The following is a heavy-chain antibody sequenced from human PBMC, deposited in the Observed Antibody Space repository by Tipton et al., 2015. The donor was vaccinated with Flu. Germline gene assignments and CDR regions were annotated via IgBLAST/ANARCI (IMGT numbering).Heavy chain of an antibody. CDR1: GGSISSYY. V-gene: IGHV4-34*01. Sequence: TLSLTCTVSGGSISSYYWSWIRQPAGKGLEWIGEINHSGSTNYNPSLKSRVTISVDTSKNQFSLKLSSVTAADTAVYYCASADHYDFWSGYRDYWGQGTLVTVSS. CDR2: INHSGST. D-gene: IGHD3-3*01. CDR3: ASADHYDFWSGYRDY. J-gene: IGHJ4*02.